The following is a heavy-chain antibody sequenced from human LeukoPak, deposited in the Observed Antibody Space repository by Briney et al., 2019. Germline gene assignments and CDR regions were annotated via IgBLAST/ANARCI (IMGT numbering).Heavy chain of an antibody. Sequence: GASVKVSFKASGYTFTCYYMHWVRQAPGQGLEWMGWINPNSGGTNYAQKFQGRVTMTRDTSISTAYMELSRLRSDDTAVYYCARAQQLVPGLNYYYGMDVWGQGTTVTVSS. D-gene: IGHD6-13*01. CDR2: INPNSGGT. J-gene: IGHJ6*02. CDR1: GYTFTCYY. CDR3: ARAQQLVPGLNYYYGMDV. V-gene: IGHV1-2*02.